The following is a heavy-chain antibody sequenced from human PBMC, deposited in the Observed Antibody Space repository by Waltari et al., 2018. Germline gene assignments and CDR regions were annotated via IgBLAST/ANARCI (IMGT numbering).Heavy chain of an antibody. D-gene: IGHD7-27*01. V-gene: IGHV1-69*01. J-gene: IGHJ3*02. Sequence: QVQLVQSGAEVQKPGSSVKVSCKASGGTFSSYAISCVRQAPGQGLEWMGGIIPIFGKANYEQKFQGRVTITADESTSTAYMELSSLRSEDTAVYYCARSFGTGGVFDAFDIWGQGTMVTVSS. CDR3: ARSFGTGGVFDAFDI. CDR1: GGTFSSYA. CDR2: IIPIFGKA.